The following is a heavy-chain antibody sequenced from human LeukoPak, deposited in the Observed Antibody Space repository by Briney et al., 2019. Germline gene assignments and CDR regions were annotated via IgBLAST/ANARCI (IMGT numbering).Heavy chain of an antibody. Sequence: GGSLRLSCTVSGFTVSSNSMSWVRQAPGKGLEWVSFIFSSTHYSDSVKGRFTISRDNSKNTLYLQINSLRAEDTAVYYCARRAGAYSHPYDYWGQGTLVTVSS. D-gene: IGHD4/OR15-4a*01. CDR2: IFSST. J-gene: IGHJ4*02. CDR1: GFTVSSNS. CDR3: ARRAGAYSHPYDY. V-gene: IGHV3-53*01.